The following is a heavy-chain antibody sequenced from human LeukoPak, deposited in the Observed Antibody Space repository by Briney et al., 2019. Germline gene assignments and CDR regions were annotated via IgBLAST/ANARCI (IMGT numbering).Heavy chain of an antibody. V-gene: IGHV4-59*01. D-gene: IGHD3-9*01. Sequence: PSETLFLTCTVSGGSISSYYWSWIRQPPGKGLEWIGYIYYSGSTNYNPSLKSRVTISVDTSKNQFSLKLSSVTAADTAVYYCARVSRYDILTGPDAFDIWGQGTMVTVSS. CDR3: ARVSRYDILTGPDAFDI. J-gene: IGHJ3*02. CDR2: IYYSGST. CDR1: GGSISSYY.